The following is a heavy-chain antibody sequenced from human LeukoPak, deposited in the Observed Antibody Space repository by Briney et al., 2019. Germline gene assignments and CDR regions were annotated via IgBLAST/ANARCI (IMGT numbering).Heavy chain of an antibody. V-gene: IGHV1-18*01. CDR2: ISAYTGNT. J-gene: IGHJ4*02. CDR3: ARMPSDSSGYSMY. Sequence: GASVKVSCKASGYTFTTYGISWGRQAPGEGLEWMGWISAYTGNTNYAQKLQGRVTMTTDTSTSTAYMEMRSLRSDDTAVYYCARMPSDSSGYSMYWGQGTLVTVSS. D-gene: IGHD3-22*01. CDR1: GYTFTTYG.